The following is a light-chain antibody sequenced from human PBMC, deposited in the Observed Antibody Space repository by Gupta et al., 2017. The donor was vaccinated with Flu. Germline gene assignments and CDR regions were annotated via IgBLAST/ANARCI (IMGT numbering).Light chain of an antibody. CDR3: ATWDTNLSVGV. CDR2: DNN. V-gene: IGLV1-51*01. J-gene: IGLJ3*02. CDR1: SSNIGNNY. Sequence: QSVLTQPPSVSAAPGQKVTISCSGSSSNIGNNYVSWYQQLPGTAPKLLIYDNNKRPSGIPDRFSGSKSSTSATLGIIGLQTGDEADYYCATWDTNLSVGVFGGGTKLPVL.